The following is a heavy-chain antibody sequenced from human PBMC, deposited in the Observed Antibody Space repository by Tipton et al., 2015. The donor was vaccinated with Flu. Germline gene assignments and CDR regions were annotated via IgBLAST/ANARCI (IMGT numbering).Heavy chain of an antibody. CDR1: GGSINSHY. J-gene: IGHJ4*01. D-gene: IGHD3-10*01. V-gene: IGHV4-4*07. CDR2: VYTSGNT. CDR3: ARGDSHGSAVR. Sequence: TLSLTCTVSGGSINSHYWSWIRQPAGKGLEWIGRVYTSGNTIYNPSLKSRVTISVDTSKNQFSLKLSSVTAADTAVYYCARGDSHGSAVRWGQGTRVTVSS.